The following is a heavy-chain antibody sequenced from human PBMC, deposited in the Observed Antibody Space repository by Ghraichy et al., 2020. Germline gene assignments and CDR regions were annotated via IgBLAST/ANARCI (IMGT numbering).Heavy chain of an antibody. CDR3: ARGYYDFWSGYLPFYYYYYYMDV. CDR2: ISAYNGDT. CDR1: GYTFTSYG. D-gene: IGHD3-3*01. J-gene: IGHJ6*03. V-gene: IGHV1-18*01. Sequence: ASVKVSCKASGYTFTSYGISWVRQAPGQGLEWMGWISAYNGDTNYAQKLQGRVTMTTDTSTSTAYMELRSLRSDDTAVYYCARGYYDFWSGYLPFYYYYYYMDVWGKGTTVTVSS.